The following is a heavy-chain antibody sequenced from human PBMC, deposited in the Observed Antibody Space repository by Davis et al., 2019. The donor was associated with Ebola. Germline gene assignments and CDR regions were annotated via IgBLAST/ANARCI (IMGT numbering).Heavy chain of an antibody. J-gene: IGHJ5*02. V-gene: IGHV5-10-1*01. CDR3: ARDIPSSYNWFDP. Sequence: PGGSLRLSCKVSGYSFNNYWISWVRQLPGKGLEWLGRIDPSDSYTNYSPSFQGHITISVDRSVSSVFLQWSSLRASDTAIYYCARDIPSSYNWFDPWGQGTQVTVSS. CDR2: IDPSDSYT. D-gene: IGHD2-15*01. CDR1: GYSFNNYW.